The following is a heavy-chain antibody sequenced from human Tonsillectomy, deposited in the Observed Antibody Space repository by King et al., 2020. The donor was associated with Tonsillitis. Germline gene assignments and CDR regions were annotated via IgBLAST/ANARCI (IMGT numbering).Heavy chain of an antibody. Sequence: VQLVESGGGLVQPGGSLKLSCAASGFTFSGSAMHWVRQASGKGLEWVGRIRSKANSYATAYAASVKGRLTISRDDSKNTTYLQMNSLKTEDTAVYYCTRLTGGSSWYYFDYWGQGTLVTVSS. D-gene: IGHD6-13*01. V-gene: IGHV3-73*02. CDR1: GFTFSGSA. CDR2: IRSKANSYAT. CDR3: TRLTGGSSWYYFDY. J-gene: IGHJ4*02.